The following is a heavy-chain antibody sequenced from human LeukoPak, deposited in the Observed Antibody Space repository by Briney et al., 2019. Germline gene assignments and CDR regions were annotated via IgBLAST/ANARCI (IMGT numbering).Heavy chain of an antibody. CDR3: AKDPTWIQLWPRNWFDP. V-gene: IGHV3-23*01. CDR2: ISGSGGST. D-gene: IGHD5-18*01. Sequence: GGPLRLSCAASGFTFSSYAMSWVRQAPGKGLEWVSAISGSGGSTYYADSVKGRFTISRDNSKNTLYLQMNSLRAEDTAVYYCAKDPTWIQLWPRNWFDPWGQGTLVTVSS. J-gene: IGHJ5*02. CDR1: GFTFSSYA.